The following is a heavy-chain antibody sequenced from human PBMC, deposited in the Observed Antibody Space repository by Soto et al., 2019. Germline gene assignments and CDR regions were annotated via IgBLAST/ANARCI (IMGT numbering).Heavy chain of an antibody. J-gene: IGHJ4*02. CDR3: ARDKSDCSGGSCYPYYFDY. CDR2: IYSGGST. V-gene: IGHV3-53*04. CDR1: GFTVSSNY. D-gene: IGHD2-15*01. Sequence: QTGGSLRLSCAASGFTVSSNYMSWVRQAPGKGLEWVSVIYSGGSTYYADSVKGRFTISRHNSKNTLYLQMNSLRAEDTAVYYCARDKSDCSGGSCYPYYFDYWGQGTLVTVSS.